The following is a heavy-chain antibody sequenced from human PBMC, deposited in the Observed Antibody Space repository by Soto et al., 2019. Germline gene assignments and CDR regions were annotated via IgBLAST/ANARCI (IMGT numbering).Heavy chain of an antibody. CDR2: INPSGGST. CDR1: GYTFTSYY. CDR3: TIAPSHDAFDI. V-gene: IGHV1-46*03. Sequence: ASVKVSCKASGYTFTSYYIHWVRQAPGQGLEWMGIINPSGGSTTYAQKFQGRVTMTRDTSTSTVYMELSSLRSEDMAVYYCTIAPSHDAFDIWGQGTMVTVSS. J-gene: IGHJ3*02.